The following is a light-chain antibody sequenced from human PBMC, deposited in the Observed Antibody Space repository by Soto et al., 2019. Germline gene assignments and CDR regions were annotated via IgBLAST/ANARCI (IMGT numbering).Light chain of an antibody. V-gene: IGLV1-44*01. CDR2: RND. Sequence: QSVLTQPPSASGTPGQRVTIYCSGSNSNIGSDTVNWFQHLPGTAPRLLIYRNDRRPSGVPDRFSGSKSGNTASLTISGLQAEDEADYYCSSYTSRSTLDYVFGSGTKVTVL. J-gene: IGLJ1*01. CDR1: NSNIGSDT. CDR3: SSYTSRSTLDYV.